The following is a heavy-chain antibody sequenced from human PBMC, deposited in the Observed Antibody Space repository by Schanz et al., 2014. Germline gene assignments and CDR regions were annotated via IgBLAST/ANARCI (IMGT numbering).Heavy chain of an antibody. Sequence: EVQLVESGGGFVQPGGSLRLSCAASGFSISDHTMRWDRQAPGKGLEPVSVTYLGGNTDYADSVKGRFTISRDDSKNTLHLQMNSLRSEDTAIYFCARDQASTHWGQGTPVTVSS. CDR2: TYLGGNT. V-gene: IGHV3-66*01. CDR1: GFSISDHT. CDR3: ARDQASTH. J-gene: IGHJ4*02.